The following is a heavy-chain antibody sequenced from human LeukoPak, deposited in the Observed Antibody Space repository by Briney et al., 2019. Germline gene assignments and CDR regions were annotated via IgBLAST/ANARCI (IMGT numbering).Heavy chain of an antibody. V-gene: IGHV5-51*01. D-gene: IGHD3-10*01. J-gene: IGHJ4*02. CDR3: ARQQGYYGSTY. Sequence: GESLKISCKGSGYSFSSYWIGWVRRMPGKGLEWMGIIYPRDSDTRYSPSFQGQVTISADKSINTAYLQWSSLKASDTAMYYCARQQGYYGSTYWGQGTLVTVSS. CDR2: IYPRDSDT. CDR1: GYSFSSYW.